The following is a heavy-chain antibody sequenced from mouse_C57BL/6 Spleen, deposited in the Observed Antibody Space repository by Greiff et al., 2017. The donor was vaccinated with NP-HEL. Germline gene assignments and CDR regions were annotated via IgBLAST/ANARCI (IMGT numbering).Heavy chain of an antibody. CDR3: ARGYYDPDIDV. J-gene: IGHJ1*03. Sequence: QVQLQQPGAELVMPGASVKLSCKASGYTFTSYWMHWVKQRPGQGLEWIGEIDPDDGYTNYNQKFKGKSTLTVDKSSSTAYMQRSSLTSEDAAVYYCARGYYDPDIDVWGTGTTVTVSS. D-gene: IGHD2-4*01. V-gene: IGHV1-69*01. CDR1: GYTFTSYW. CDR2: IDPDDGYT.